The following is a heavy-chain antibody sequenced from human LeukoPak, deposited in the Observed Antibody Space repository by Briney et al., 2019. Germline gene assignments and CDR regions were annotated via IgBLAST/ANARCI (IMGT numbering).Heavy chain of an antibody. CDR2: IKQDGSEK. CDR3: ARGLVQLERRPLDY. Sequence: PGGSLRLSCAASGFTFTTYWMSWVRQAPGKGLEWVANIKQDGSEKYYVDSVKGRITISRDNSKNTLYLQMNSLRAEDTAVYYCARGLVQLERRPLDYWGQGTLVTVSS. CDR1: GFTFTTYW. J-gene: IGHJ4*02. V-gene: IGHV3-7*01. D-gene: IGHD1-1*01.